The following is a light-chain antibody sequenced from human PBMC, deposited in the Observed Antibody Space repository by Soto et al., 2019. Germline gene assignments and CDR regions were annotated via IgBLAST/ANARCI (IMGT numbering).Light chain of an antibody. CDR2: DAS. CDR1: QSVRSY. CDR3: QQRANWPPLT. Sequence: EIVLTQSPVTLSLSPGERATLSCRASQSVRSYLAWYQHKPGRAPRLLIYDASNRASGIPARFSGSGSGTYFTLTISSLEPEDFAVYYCQQRANWPPLTFGGGTKVEIK. V-gene: IGKV3-11*01. J-gene: IGKJ4*01.